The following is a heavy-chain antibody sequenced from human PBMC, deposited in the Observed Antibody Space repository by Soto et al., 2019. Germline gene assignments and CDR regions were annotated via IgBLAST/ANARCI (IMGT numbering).Heavy chain of an antibody. D-gene: IGHD2-2*01. V-gene: IGHV3-23*01. CDR1: GFAFSSFA. CDR3: AIVRTMPRYCSSTSCYSNHAFDI. CDR2: LSSSSVFT. J-gene: IGHJ3*02. Sequence: GGSLRLSCAASGFAFSSFAMSWVRQAPGRGLEWVSGLSSSSVFTYYADSVKGRFTISRDNSKNTLYLQMNSLRAEDTAVYYCAIVRTMPRYCSSTSCYSNHAFDIWGQGTMVTVSS.